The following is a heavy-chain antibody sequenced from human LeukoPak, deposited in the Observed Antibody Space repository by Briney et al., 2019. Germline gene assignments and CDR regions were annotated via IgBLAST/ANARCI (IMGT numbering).Heavy chain of an antibody. D-gene: IGHD3-10*02. CDR3: AKDRVIYVTRSNWFDP. CDR1: GITFRRYR. J-gene: IGHJ5*02. V-gene: IGHV3-23*01. CDR2: ISGSGCST. Sequence: GGSLRLSCAASGITFRRYRMSWFRLAPGKWLERVSTISGSGCSTYYADSVKGRFTISRDNSKNTLYLQMNSLRAEDTAVYYCAKDRVIYVTRSNWFDPWSQGTLVTVSS.